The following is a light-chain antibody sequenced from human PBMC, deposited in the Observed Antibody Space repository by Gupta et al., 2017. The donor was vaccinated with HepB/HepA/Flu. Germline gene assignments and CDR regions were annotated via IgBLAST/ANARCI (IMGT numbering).Light chain of an antibody. Sequence: SYVLTQPPSVSVAPGKTAMITCGANNIESKSVQWYQQKPGQAPVLVYEDTERPSGIPDRFSGSNSGNTATLTISRVEGGDEADYYCQVWNSNGDDLYVFGTGTKVTVL. CDR1: NIESKS. J-gene: IGLJ1*01. CDR2: EDT. V-gene: IGLV3-21*03. CDR3: QVWNSNGDDLYV.